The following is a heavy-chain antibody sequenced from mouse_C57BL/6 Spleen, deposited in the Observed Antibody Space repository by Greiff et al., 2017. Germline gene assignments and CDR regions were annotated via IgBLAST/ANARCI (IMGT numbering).Heavy chain of an antibody. D-gene: IGHD1-1*01. Sequence: QVQLQQSGAELVKPGASVKLSCKASGYTFTEYTIHWVKQRSGQGLEWIGWFYPGSGSIKYNEKFKDKATLTADKSSSSVYMELSRLTSEDSAVYCCARHEEVHYYGIFYFDYWGQGTTLTVSS. V-gene: IGHV1-62-2*01. CDR3: ARHEEVHYYGIFYFDY. CDR1: GYTFTEYT. CDR2: FYPGSGSI. J-gene: IGHJ2*01.